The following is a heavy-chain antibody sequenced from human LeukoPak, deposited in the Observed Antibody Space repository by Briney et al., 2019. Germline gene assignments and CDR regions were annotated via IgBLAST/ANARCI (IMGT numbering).Heavy chain of an antibody. Sequence: PSETLSLTCTVSGGSITSSSYYWGWIRQPPGKGLEWIGSIYYSGNTYYNPSLKSRVTISVDTSKNQFSLKLSSVTAADTAVYYCARIGIAAAGTGGGNWFDPWGQGTLVTVSS. CDR2: IYYSGNT. V-gene: IGHV4-39*07. CDR3: ARIGIAAAGTGGGNWFDP. CDR1: GGSITSSSYY. D-gene: IGHD6-13*01. J-gene: IGHJ5*02.